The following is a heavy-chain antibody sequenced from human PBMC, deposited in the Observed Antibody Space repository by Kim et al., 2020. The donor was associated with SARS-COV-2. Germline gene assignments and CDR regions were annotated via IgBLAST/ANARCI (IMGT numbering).Heavy chain of an antibody. V-gene: IGHV4-4*07. CDR3: ARDSPGLGEWFGNISPGSVSLFGMDV. CDR2: IYTSGST. J-gene: IGHJ6*02. CDR1: GGSISSYY. D-gene: IGHD3-10*01. Sequence: SETLSLTCTVSGGSISSYYWSWIRQPAGKGLEWIGRIYTSGSTNYNPSLKSRVTMSVDTSKNQFSLKLSSVTAADTAVYYCARDSPGLGEWFGNISPGSVSLFGMDVWGQGTTVTVSS.